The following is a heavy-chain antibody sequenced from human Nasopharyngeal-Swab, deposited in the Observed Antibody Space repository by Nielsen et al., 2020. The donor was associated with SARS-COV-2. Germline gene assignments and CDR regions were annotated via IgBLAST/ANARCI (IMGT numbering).Heavy chain of an antibody. V-gene: IGHV3-7*01. Sequence: GGSLRLSCAASGFTFSSYWMSWVRQAPGKGLEWVANIKQDGSEKYYVDSVKGRFTISRDNAKNSLYLQMNSLRAEDTAVYYCARALTTVVTYYYYYMDVRGKGTTVTASS. CDR1: GFTFSSYW. CDR2: IKQDGSEK. D-gene: IGHD4-23*01. J-gene: IGHJ6*03. CDR3: ARALTTVVTYYYYYMDV.